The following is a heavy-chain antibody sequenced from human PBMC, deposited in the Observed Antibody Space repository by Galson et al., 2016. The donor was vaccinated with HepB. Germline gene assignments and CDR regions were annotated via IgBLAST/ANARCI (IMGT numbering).Heavy chain of an antibody. J-gene: IGHJ2*01. CDR3: ARALSRERALDWYFDL. D-gene: IGHD1-1*01. Sequence: SVKVSCKASGDSFSTYAFSWMRQAPGQGLEWMGGIIPLFETPTYAQKFQGRVTITADESTSTAFLELSRLRSDDTAVYYCARALSRERALDWYFDLWGRGTLVSVSS. V-gene: IGHV1-69*13. CDR2: IIPLFETP. CDR1: GDSFSTYA.